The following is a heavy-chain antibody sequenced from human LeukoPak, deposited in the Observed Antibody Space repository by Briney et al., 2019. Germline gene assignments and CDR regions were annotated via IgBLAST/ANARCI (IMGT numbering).Heavy chain of an antibody. V-gene: IGHV3-7*01. CDR3: ARVAATTAAFDI. CDR1: AFTFRILW. D-gene: IGHD1-26*01. CDR2: IKEDGSEK. J-gene: IGHJ3*02. Sequence: GGSLRLSCAASAFTFRILWMSWVRQAPGRGLEWVANIKEDGSEKYYVDSVRGRFTFSRDNAKNSLYLQMDSLRAEDTAVYYCARVAATTAAFDIWGQGTMVTVSS.